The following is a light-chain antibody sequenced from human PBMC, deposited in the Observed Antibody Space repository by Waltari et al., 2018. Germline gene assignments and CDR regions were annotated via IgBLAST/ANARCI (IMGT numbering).Light chain of an antibody. CDR1: SSNIGVNY. V-gene: IGLV1-47*01. J-gene: IGLJ2*01. CDR3: ATWDDSLSGSL. Sequence: QSVLTQPPSASGAPGQEIIISCSGSSSNIGVNYVYWFQQLPGTAPKLLIYRNDQRASGVPDRFSGSKSGTSASLAISGRRPEDEANYYCATWDDSLSGSLFGGGTKLTVL. CDR2: RND.